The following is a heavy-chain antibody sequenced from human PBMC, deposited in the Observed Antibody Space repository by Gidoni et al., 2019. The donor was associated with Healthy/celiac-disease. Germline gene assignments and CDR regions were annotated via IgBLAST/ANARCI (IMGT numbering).Heavy chain of an antibody. CDR3: ARDQATLGAFDI. CDR2: IYSGGST. D-gene: IGHD2-15*01. Sequence: EVQLAESGGGLSQPRGSLRISCAAFCFTVSNNSISWVRQAPGKGLEWVSVIYSGGSTYYADSVKGRFTISRDNSKDTLYLQMNSMRAEDTAMYYCARDQATLGAFDIWGQGTMGTVSS. J-gene: IGHJ3*02. CDR1: CFTVSNNS. V-gene: IGHV3-66*01.